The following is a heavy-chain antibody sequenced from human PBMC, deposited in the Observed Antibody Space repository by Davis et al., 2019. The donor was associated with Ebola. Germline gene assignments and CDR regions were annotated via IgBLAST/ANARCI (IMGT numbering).Heavy chain of an antibody. Sequence: MPSETLSLTCAVYGGSFSGYYWGWIRQPPGKGLEWIGEINHSGSTNYNPSLKSRVTISVDTSKNQFSLKLSSVTAADTAVYYCARGRGYSSGWRLFDYWGQGTLVTVSS. J-gene: IGHJ4*02. CDR1: GGSFSGYY. CDR2: INHSGST. D-gene: IGHD6-19*01. V-gene: IGHV4-34*01. CDR3: ARGRGYSSGWRLFDY.